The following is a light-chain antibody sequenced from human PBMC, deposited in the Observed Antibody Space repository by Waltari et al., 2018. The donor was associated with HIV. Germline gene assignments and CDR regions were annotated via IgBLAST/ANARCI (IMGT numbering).Light chain of an antibody. J-gene: IGKJ1*01. V-gene: IGKV3-11*01. Sequence: EILLTQSPATLSLSPGERATLSCRASQSVSSFLAWYQQKPGQAPRLLIYDVSNRATDIPARFSGSGSGTDFTLTISRLEPEDFAVYYCQQSYNWPRGTFGQGTKVEIK. CDR1: QSVSSF. CDR3: QQSYNWPRGT. CDR2: DVS.